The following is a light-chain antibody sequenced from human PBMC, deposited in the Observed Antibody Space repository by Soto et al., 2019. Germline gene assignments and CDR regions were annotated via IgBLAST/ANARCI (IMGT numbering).Light chain of an antibody. CDR3: QQLDLYPIT. J-gene: IGKJ3*01. CDR2: LAT. CDR1: QDISRY. V-gene: IGKV1-9*01. Sequence: DIQLTQSPSLLSASIGDRVTITCRASQDISRYLAWYQQKPGTAPRLLISLATTLQGGVPSRFRGSGSGTEFTLTISGLQPEDIATYYCQQLDLYPITFGPGTKVDIK.